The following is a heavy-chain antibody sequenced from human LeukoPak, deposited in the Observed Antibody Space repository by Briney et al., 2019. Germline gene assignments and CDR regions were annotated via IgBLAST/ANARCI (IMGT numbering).Heavy chain of an antibody. CDR2: IGTAGDT. J-gene: IGHJ4*02. CDR1: GFTFSSYD. V-gene: IGHV3-13*01. Sequence: PGGSLRLSCAASGFTFSSYDMHWVRQATGKGLEWVSAIGTAGDTYYPGSVKGRFTISRENAKNSLYLQMNSLRAGDTAVYYCARSRRGYRGGPIFDYWGQGTLVTVSS. D-gene: IGHD5-18*01. CDR3: ARSRRGYRGGPIFDY.